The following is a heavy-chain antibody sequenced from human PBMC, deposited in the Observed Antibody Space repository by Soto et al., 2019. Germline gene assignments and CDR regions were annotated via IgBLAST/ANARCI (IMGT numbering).Heavy chain of an antibody. J-gene: IGHJ1*01. CDR1: GFDSSYYW. V-gene: IGHV3-74*01. D-gene: IGHD1-1*01. Sequence: GGSLRLSCALSGFDSSYYWIQWFRQSPGKGLEWVSRIDPDGTTTNYADSVKGRFSVSRDNAKKTIYLQMNSLTADDTALYYCARGNRPSSAGTGAYWGQGTLVTVS. CDR3: ARGNRPSSAGTGAY. CDR2: IDPDGTTT.